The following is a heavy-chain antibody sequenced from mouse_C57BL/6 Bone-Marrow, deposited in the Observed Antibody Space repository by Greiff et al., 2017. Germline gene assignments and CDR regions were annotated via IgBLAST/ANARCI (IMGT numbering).Heavy chain of an antibody. CDR2: ISNGGGST. CDR3: ARQTPFYYGYDCYAMGY. J-gene: IGHJ4*01. Sequence: EVKLVESGGGLVQPGGSLKLSCTASGFTFSDYYMYWVRQTPEKRLEWVAYISNGGGSTYYPDTVKGRFTISRDNAKNTLYLQMSRLKSEDTAMYYCARQTPFYYGYDCYAMGYWGQGTSVTVSS. V-gene: IGHV5-12*01. CDR1: GFTFSDYY. D-gene: IGHD2-2*01.